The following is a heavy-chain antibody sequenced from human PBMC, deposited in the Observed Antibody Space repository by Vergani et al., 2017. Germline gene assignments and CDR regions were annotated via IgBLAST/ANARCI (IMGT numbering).Heavy chain of an antibody. J-gene: IGHJ3*01. Sequence: QVQLQESGPGLVKPSETLSLTCTVSNDSVSNTFYYWGWIRQTPGKVLEWIGSIYYSGSTYYNPSLESRVTMSVDTSKSQFSLKLRSVSAADTAVYFCARRAERWETLLRDDFDVWGQGTFVTVSP. V-gene: IGHV4-39*01. CDR3: ARRAERWETLLRDDFDV. CDR2: IYYSGST. CDR1: NDSVSNTFYY. D-gene: IGHD1-26*01.